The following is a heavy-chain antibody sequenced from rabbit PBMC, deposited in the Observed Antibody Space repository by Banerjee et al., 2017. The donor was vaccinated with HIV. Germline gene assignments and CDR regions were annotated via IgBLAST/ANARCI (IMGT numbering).Heavy chain of an antibody. CDR2: IDAGSSGST. V-gene: IGHV1S40*01. CDR3: ARDLAGVIGWNFNL. J-gene: IGHJ4*01. Sequence: QSLEESGGDLVKPGASLTLTCTASGFSFNGNYHMCWVRQAPGKGLEWIACIDAGSSGSTYYANWAKGRFTISKASWTTVTLQMTSLTAADTASYFCARDLAGVIGWNFNLWGQGTLVTVS. D-gene: IGHD4-1*01. CDR1: GFSFNGNYH.